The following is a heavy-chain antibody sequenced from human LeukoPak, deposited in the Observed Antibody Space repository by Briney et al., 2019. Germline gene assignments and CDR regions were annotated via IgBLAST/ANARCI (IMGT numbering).Heavy chain of an antibody. Sequence: PSETLSLTCTVSGGSISSYYWSWIRQPPGKGLEWIGYIYYSGSTNYNPSLKSRVTISLDTSRNQFSLKLSSVTAADTAVYYCARVDDSSGDYWGQGTLVTVSS. J-gene: IGHJ4*02. CDR2: IYYSGST. CDR1: GGSISSYY. D-gene: IGHD3-22*01. CDR3: ARVDDSSGDY. V-gene: IGHV4-59*08.